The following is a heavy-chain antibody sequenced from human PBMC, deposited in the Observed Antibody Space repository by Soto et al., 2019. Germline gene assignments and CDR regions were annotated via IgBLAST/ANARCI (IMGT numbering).Heavy chain of an antibody. J-gene: IGHJ6*02. CDR3: ARDRATMLVVNGMDV. Sequence: EVQLVESGGGLVQPGGSLRLSCAASGFTFSSYWMHWVRQAPGKGLVWVSRINSDGSSTSYADSVKGRFTISRDNAKNTLYLQTNSLWPEDTAVYYCARDRATMLVVNGMDVWGQGDRVTVSS. V-gene: IGHV3-74*01. CDR1: GFTFSSYW. CDR2: INSDGSST. D-gene: IGHD3-22*01.